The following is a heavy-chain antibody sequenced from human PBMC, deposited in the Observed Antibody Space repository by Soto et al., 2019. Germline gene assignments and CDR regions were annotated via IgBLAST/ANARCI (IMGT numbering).Heavy chain of an antibody. CDR2: ISGSGGST. D-gene: IGHD3-9*01. Sequence: PGGSLRLSCAASGFTFSSYAMSWVRQAPGKGLEWVSAISGSGGSTYYADSVKGRFTISRDNSKNTLYLQMNSLRAEDTAVYYCAKPPHYDILTGYYSGFFGYWGQGTLVTVSS. J-gene: IGHJ4*02. CDR3: AKPPHYDILTGYYSGFFGY. V-gene: IGHV3-23*01. CDR1: GFTFSSYA.